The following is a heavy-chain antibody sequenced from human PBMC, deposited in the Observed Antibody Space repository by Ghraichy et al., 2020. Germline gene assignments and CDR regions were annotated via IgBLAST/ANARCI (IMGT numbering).Heavy chain of an antibody. CDR1: GFTFSSYS. D-gene: IGHD6-6*01. J-gene: IGHJ6*03. Sequence: GESLNISCAASGFTFSSYSMNWVRQSPGKGLEWVSYISYSSSTIYYADSVKGRFTISRDNAKNSLYLQMKSLRDEDTAVYYCARGHSSSRYYYYMDVWGKGTTVTVSS. V-gene: IGHV3-48*02. CDR3: ARGHSSSRYYYYMDV. CDR2: ISYSSSTI.